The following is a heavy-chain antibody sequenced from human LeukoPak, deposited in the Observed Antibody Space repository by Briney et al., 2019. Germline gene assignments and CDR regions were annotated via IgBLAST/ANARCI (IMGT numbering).Heavy chain of an antibody. CDR3: ARGDYYDSSGYREFDY. J-gene: IGHJ4*02. V-gene: IGHV1-46*01. Sequence: GASVKVSCKASGYTFTSYYMHWVRQAPGQGLEWMGIINPSGGSTSYAQKFQGRVTMTRDTSTSTVYMELSSLRSEDTAVYYCARGDYYDSSGYREFDYWGQGTLVTVSS. CDR1: GYTFTSYY. CDR2: INPSGGST. D-gene: IGHD3-22*01.